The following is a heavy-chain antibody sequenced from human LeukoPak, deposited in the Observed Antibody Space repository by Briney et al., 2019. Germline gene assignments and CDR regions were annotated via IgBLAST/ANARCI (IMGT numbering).Heavy chain of an antibody. CDR1: GGSISNYY. CDR2: IYYSGST. Sequence: SETLSLTCTVSGGSISNYYWSWIRQPPGKELEWIGYIYYSGSTNYNPSLKSRVTISVDTSKNQFSLKLSSVAAADTAVYYCARAHSYDSSGYPRDAFDIWGQGTMVTVSS. D-gene: IGHD3-22*01. V-gene: IGHV4-59*01. CDR3: ARAHSYDSSGYPRDAFDI. J-gene: IGHJ3*02.